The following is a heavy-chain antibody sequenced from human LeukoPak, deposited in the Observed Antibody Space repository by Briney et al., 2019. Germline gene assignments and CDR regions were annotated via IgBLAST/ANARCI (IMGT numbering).Heavy chain of an antibody. V-gene: IGHV3-21*01. CDR2: ISSSSSYI. Sequence: GGSLRLSCAASGFTFSSYSMNWVRQAPGKGLEWVSSISSSSSYIYYADSVKGRFTISRDNAKNSLYPQMNSLRAEDTAVYYCARGRVYGDYVRDFDYWGQGTLVTVSS. CDR3: ARGRVYGDYVRDFDY. D-gene: IGHD4-17*01. CDR1: GFTFSSYS. J-gene: IGHJ4*02.